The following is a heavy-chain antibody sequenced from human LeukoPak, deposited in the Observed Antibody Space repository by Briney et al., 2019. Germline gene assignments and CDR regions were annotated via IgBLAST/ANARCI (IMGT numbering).Heavy chain of an antibody. V-gene: IGHV3-23*01. CDR2: ISGSGGST. J-gene: IGHJ4*02. CDR1: GFTFSSYA. Sequence: GGSLRLSCAAFGFTFSSYAMSWVRQAPGKGLEWVSAISGSGGSTYYADSVKGRFTISRDNSKNTLYLQMNSLRAEDTAVYYCAKYSYAVAGTGIDYWGQGTLVTVSS. CDR3: AKYSYAVAGTGIDY. D-gene: IGHD6-19*01.